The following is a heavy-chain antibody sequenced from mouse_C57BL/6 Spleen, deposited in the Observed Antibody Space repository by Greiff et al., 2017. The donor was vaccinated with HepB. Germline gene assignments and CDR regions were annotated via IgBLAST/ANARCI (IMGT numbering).Heavy chain of an antibody. CDR2: INPNYGTT. CDR1: GYSFTDYN. J-gene: IGHJ4*01. CDR3: AREYYYGSSSLMDY. V-gene: IGHV1-39*01. Sequence: LQESGPELVKPGASVKISCKASGYSFTDYNMNWVKQSNGKSLEWIGVINPNYGTTSYNQKFKGKATLTVDQSSSTAYMQLNSLTSEDSAVYYCAREYYYGSSSLMDYWGQGTSVTVSS. D-gene: IGHD1-1*01.